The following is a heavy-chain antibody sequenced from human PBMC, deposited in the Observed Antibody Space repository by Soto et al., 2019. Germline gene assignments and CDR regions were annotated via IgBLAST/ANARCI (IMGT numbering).Heavy chain of an antibody. CDR1: GYSITSGYY. D-gene: IGHD2-2*01. CDR3: ARVVPDCNSVRCIRGRWLDP. CDR2: IHHTGGT. V-gene: IGHV4-38-2*01. Sequence: SETLSLTCAVSGYSITSGYYWGWIRQPPGKGLEWMGTIHHTGGTYYNTSLKSRVSMSIDTSKNQFSLRLSSVTAADTAVHYCARVVPDCNSVRCIRGRWLDPWGQGTLVTVSS. J-gene: IGHJ5*02.